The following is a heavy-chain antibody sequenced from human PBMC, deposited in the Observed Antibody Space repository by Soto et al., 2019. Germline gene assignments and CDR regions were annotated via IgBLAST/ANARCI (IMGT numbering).Heavy chain of an antibody. Sequence: PGGSLRLSCAASGFTFSSYGMHWVRQAPGKGLEWVAVIWYDGSNKYYADSVKGRFTISRDNSKNTLYLQMNSLRAEDTAVYYCARDGSGWYAGLDYWGQGTLVTVSS. CDR1: GFTFSSYG. CDR2: IWYDGSNK. J-gene: IGHJ4*02. D-gene: IGHD6-19*01. CDR3: ARDGSGWYAGLDY. V-gene: IGHV3-33*01.